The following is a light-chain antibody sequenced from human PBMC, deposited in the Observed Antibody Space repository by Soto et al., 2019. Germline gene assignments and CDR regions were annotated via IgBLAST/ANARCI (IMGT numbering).Light chain of an antibody. Sequence: QSALTQPPSAAGSPGQSVTISCTGTKNDIGLYDFVSWYQHHPGKAPRLISYEVVQRPSGVPDRFSGSKSGNTASLTVSGLPAADEADYFCKSYAGSNTYVFGSGRKVTVL. V-gene: IGLV2-8*01. CDR2: EVV. CDR1: KNDIGLYDF. CDR3: KSYAGSNTYV. J-gene: IGLJ1*01.